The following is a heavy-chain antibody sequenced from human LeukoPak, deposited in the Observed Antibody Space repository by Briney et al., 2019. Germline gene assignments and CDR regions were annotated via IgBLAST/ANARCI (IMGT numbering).Heavy chain of an antibody. J-gene: IGHJ3*02. CDR2: IYDSGST. CDR1: GASIRSGDYY. D-gene: IGHD2-15*01. V-gene: IGHV4-30-4*01. Sequence: SQTLSLTCTVSGASIRSGDYYWSWIRQPPGTGLEWIGYIYDSGSTYYNPSLKSRITISVDTSENRFSLKLSSVTATDTAVYYCARDCSGGSCYGAFDIWGQGTMATVSS. CDR3: ARDCSGGSCYGAFDI.